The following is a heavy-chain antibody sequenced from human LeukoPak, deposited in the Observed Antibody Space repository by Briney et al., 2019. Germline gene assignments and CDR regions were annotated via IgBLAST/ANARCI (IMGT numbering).Heavy chain of an antibody. CDR3: ARETRLHSGSYSNDAFDI. D-gene: IGHD1-26*01. Sequence: SETLSLTCNVSGGSFRNYCWSWIRQPPGKGLEWIGCIDYSGSTNYNPSLKSRVTISLDTSKNQFSLRLSSVTAADTAVYYCARETRLHSGSYSNDAFDIWGQGTMVTVSS. CDR1: GGSFRNYC. V-gene: IGHV4-59*01. J-gene: IGHJ3*02. CDR2: IDYSGST.